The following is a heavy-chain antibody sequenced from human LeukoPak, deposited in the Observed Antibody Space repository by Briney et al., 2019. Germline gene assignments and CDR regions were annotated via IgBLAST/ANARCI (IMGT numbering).Heavy chain of an antibody. D-gene: IGHD5-12*01. CDR2: ISGSGGST. CDR3: AKVPTWMQALYFVY. CDR1: GFTFSSYA. V-gene: IGHV3-23*01. J-gene: IGHJ4*02. Sequence: PGGSLRLSCAASGFTFSSYAMSWVRQAPGKGLERVSAISGSGGSTYYADSVKGRFTISRDNSKNTLYLQMNSLRAEDTAVYYCAKVPTWMQALYFVYWGQGTLVTVSS.